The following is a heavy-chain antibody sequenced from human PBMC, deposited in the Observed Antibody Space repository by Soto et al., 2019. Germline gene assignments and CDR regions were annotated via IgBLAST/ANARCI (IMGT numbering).Heavy chain of an antibody. Sequence: QVQLVESGGGVVQPGRSLRLSCAASRFTFSSDGMHWVRQAPGKGLEWVAVIWNDGGNKYYADSVQGRFTITRKNSKNTLYLQMNNLRTDDTAVYYCARDQSANYYYGMDVWGHGTTVTVSS. CDR2: IWNDGGNK. CDR1: RFTFSSDG. CDR3: ARDQSANYYYGMDV. J-gene: IGHJ6*02. V-gene: IGHV3-33*01.